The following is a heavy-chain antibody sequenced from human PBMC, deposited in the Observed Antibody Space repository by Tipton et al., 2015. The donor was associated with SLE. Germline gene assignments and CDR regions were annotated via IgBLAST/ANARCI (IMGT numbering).Heavy chain of an antibody. CDR2: IHSSGST. D-gene: IGHD6-13*01. Sequence: TLSLTCTVSGGSIISYYWSWIRQPPGMGPELIGYIHSSGSTNYNPSLKSRVTISVDTSKNQFSLKLTSVTAADTAVYYCARDPAGSRLDYWGQGTLVTVSS. CDR3: ARDPAGSRLDY. CDR1: GGSIISYY. V-gene: IGHV4-4*08. J-gene: IGHJ4*02.